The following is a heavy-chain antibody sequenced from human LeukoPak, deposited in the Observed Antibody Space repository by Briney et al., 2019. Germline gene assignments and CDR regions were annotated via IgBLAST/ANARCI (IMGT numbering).Heavy chain of an antibody. Sequence: PSETLSLTCTVSGGSISSYYWSWIRQPPGKGLEWIGYIYYSGSTNHNPSLKSRVTISVDTSKNQFSLKLSSVTAADTAVYYCARVGDYGDLDYWGQGTLVTVSS. CDR3: ARVGDYGDLDY. V-gene: IGHV4-59*01. J-gene: IGHJ4*02. D-gene: IGHD3-16*01. CDR2: IYYSGST. CDR1: GGSISSYY.